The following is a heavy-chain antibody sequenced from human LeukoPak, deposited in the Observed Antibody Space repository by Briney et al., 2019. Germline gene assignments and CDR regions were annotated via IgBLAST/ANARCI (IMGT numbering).Heavy chain of an antibody. CDR3: ARLGSSSYTDDY. J-gene: IGHJ4*02. D-gene: IGHD6-6*01. V-gene: IGHV1-69*13. CDR1: GGTFSSYA. CDR2: IIPIFGTA. Sequence: SVKVSCKASGGTFSSYAISWVRQAPGQGLEWMGGIIPIFGTANYAQKFQGRVTTTADESTSTAYMELSSLRSEDTAVYYCARLGSSSYTDDYWGQGTLVTVSS.